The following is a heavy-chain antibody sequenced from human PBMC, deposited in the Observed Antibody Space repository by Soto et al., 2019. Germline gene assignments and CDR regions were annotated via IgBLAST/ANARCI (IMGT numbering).Heavy chain of an antibody. V-gene: IGHV3-23*01. CDR3: AKLYYYESTGYFRHFEY. J-gene: IGHJ4*02. D-gene: IGHD3-22*01. CDR1: GFPFGQYA. Sequence: PGGSLRLSCAASGFPFGQYAMSWVRQAPGRGLELVSIISANGAVTKYADSVKGRFTISRDNSGNTMDLKMNSLRAEDTAIYYCAKLYYYESTGYFRHFEYSGQGTMVTVSS. CDR2: ISANGAVT.